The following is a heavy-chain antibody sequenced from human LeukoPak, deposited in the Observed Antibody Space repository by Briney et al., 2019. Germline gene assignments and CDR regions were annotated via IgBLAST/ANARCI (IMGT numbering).Heavy chain of an antibody. D-gene: IGHD3-22*01. J-gene: IGHJ4*02. CDR2: INAGNGNT. V-gene: IGHV1-3*01. CDR3: ARDRNLRTSGYYDY. CDR1: GYTFTSYA. Sequence: ASVKVSCKASGYTFTSYAMHWVRQAPGQRLEWMGWINAGNGNTKYSQKFQGRVTITRDTSASTAYMELSSLRSEDTAVYYCARDRNLRTSGYYDYWGQGTLVTGSS.